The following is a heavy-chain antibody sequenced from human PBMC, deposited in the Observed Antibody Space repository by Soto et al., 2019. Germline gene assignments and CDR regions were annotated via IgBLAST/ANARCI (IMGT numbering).Heavy chain of an antibody. CDR2: IYYSGST. CDR1: GGSISSYY. Sequence: GGSISSYYWSWIRQPPGKGLEWIGYIYYSGSTNYNPSLKSRVTISVDTSKNQFSLKLSSVTAADTAVYYCARADYDSSGYYDHYYYYGMDVWGQGTTVTVSS. J-gene: IGHJ6*02. CDR3: ARADYDSSGYYDHYYYYGMDV. V-gene: IGHV4-59*01. D-gene: IGHD3-22*01.